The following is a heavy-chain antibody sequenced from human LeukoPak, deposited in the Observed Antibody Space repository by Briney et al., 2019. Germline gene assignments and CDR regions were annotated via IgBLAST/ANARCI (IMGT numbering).Heavy chain of an antibody. CDR3: AKDGTTVTTWYFDY. CDR1: GFTFSSYG. J-gene: IGHJ4*02. Sequence: GGSLRLSCAASGFTFSSYGMHWVRQAPGKGLEWVAVIWYDGSNKYCADSVKGRFTISRDNSKNTLYLQMNSLRAEDTAVYYCAKDGTTVTTWYFDYWGQGTLVTVSS. CDR2: IWYDGSNK. V-gene: IGHV3-33*06. D-gene: IGHD4-17*01.